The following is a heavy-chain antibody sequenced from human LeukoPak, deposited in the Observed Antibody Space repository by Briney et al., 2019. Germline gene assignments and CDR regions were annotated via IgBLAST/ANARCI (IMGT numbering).Heavy chain of an antibody. J-gene: IGHJ4*02. CDR1: GGPFSGYY. D-gene: IGHD3-22*01. CDR2: MNHSGSA. Sequence: SETLSLTCAVYGGPFSGYYWSWIRQPPGKGLEWIGEMNHSGSANYNPSLKSRVTISVDMSKNQFSLKLSSVTAADTAVYYCARARGDYYDSSGYYSAFDYWGQGTLVTVSS. V-gene: IGHV4-34*01. CDR3: ARARGDYYDSSGYYSAFDY.